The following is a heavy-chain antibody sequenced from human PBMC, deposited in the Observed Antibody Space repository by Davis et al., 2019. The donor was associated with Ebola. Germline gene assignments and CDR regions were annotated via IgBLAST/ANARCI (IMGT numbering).Heavy chain of an antibody. CDR1: GYTFINYH. Sequence: ASVKVSCKASGYTFINYHMHWVRQAPGQGLEWMGLIHPSGGRTTYAQKFQGRVTMTRDTFTSTDYMELSSLRSEDTAVYYCARDFAEHWTSDYWGQGTLVTVSS. CDR2: IHPSGGRT. D-gene: IGHD1-1*01. CDR3: ARDFAEHWTSDY. V-gene: IGHV1-46*01. J-gene: IGHJ4*02.